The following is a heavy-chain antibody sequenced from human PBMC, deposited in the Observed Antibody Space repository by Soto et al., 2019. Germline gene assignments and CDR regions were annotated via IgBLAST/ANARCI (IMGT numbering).Heavy chain of an antibody. CDR2: IYHSGST. CDR3: ASQGRDYYYYGMDV. Sequence: KPSETLSLTCAVSGGSISSSNWWSWVRQPPGKGLEWIGEIYHSGSTNYNPSLKSRVTISVDKSKNQFSLKLSSVTAADTAVYYCASQGRDYYYYGMDVWGQGTTVTVSS. V-gene: IGHV4-4*02. CDR1: GGSISSSNW. J-gene: IGHJ6*02.